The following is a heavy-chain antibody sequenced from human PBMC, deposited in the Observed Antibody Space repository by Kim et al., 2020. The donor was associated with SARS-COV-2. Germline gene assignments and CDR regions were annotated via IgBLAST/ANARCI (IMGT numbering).Heavy chain of an antibody. Sequence: SETLSLTCTVSGGSISSSSYYWGWIRQPPGKGLEWIGSIYYSGSTYYNPSLKSRVTISVDTSKNQFSLKLSSVTAADTAVYYCARHIRSGGTPEPAFDIWGQGTMVTVSS. D-gene: IGHD3-16*01. V-gene: IGHV4-39*01. J-gene: IGHJ3*02. CDR2: IYYSGST. CDR3: ARHIRSGGTPEPAFDI. CDR1: GGSISSSSYY.